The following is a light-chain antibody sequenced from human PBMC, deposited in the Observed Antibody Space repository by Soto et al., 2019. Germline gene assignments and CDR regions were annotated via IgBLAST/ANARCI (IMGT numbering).Light chain of an antibody. Sequence: EIVMTQSPATLSVSPGERATLSCMASQSISSHLAWSQQKPGHAPRLLIHGASTRATGIPARFSGSGSGTELTLVSISLQSEDFAVYYCQQYHYWWAFGQGTKVEIK. CDR2: GAS. J-gene: IGKJ1*01. CDR1: QSISSH. V-gene: IGKV3-15*01. CDR3: QQYHYWWA.